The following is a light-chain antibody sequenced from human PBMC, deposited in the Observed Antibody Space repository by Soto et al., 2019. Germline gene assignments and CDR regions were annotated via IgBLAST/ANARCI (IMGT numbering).Light chain of an antibody. CDR2: GIF. CDR3: QQYGTPPWT. CDR1: QSVSRN. Sequence: TQSPATLSVSPGERATLSCRASQSVSRNLAWYQQKPGQTPRLLISGIFNRAAGIPDRFSGSGSGTDFTLTISRLEPEDFAVYYCQQYGTPPWTFGQGTKVDIK. J-gene: IGKJ1*01. V-gene: IGKV3-20*01.